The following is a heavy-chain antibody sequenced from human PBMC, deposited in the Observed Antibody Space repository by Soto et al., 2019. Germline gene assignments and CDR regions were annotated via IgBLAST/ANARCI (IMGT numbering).Heavy chain of an antibody. CDR2: ISGSGGST. D-gene: IGHD6-13*01. CDR3: AEDFPSAKFSSLFPLDY. J-gene: IGHJ4*02. V-gene: IGHV3-23*01. CDR1: GFTFSSYA. Sequence: GGSLRLSCAASGFTFSSYAMSWVRQAPGKGLEWVSAISGSGGSTYYADSVKGRFTISRDNSKNTLYLQMNSLRADDTAAYYCAEDFPSAKFSSLFPLDYWGQGTLVTVSS.